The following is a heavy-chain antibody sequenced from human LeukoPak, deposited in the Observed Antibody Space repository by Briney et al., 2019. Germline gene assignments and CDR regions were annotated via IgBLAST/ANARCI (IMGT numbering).Heavy chain of an antibody. CDR2: ISGSGGST. J-gene: IGHJ4*02. CDR1: GFTFSSYA. CDR3: AKDHRYYDSSGYYGLDY. Sequence: PGRSLRLSCAASGFTFSSYAMTWVRQAPGKGLEWVSAISGSGGSTYYADSVRGRFTISRDNSKNTLYLQMNSLRAEDTAIYYCAKDHRYYDSSGYYGLDYWGQGTLVTVSS. D-gene: IGHD3-22*01. V-gene: IGHV3-23*01.